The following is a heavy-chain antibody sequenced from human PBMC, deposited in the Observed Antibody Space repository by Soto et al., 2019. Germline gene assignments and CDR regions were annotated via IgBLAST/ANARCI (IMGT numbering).Heavy chain of an antibody. Sequence: SETLSLTCSVSGATITNDGYYWNWIRQHPGKGLEWLGSIYYSGRTNYNPSLKSRISISVDTSKKQFSLKLSSVTAADTAVYFCARHYSRVAVPFDYWGQGALVTVSS. J-gene: IGHJ4*02. CDR2: IYYSGRT. CDR3: ARHYSRVAVPFDY. D-gene: IGHD3-22*01. V-gene: IGHV4-31*03. CDR1: GATITNDGYY.